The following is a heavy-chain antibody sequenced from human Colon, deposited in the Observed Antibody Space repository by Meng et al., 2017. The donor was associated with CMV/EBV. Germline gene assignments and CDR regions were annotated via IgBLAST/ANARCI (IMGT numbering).Heavy chain of an antibody. CDR3: ARELARGGY. CDR2: ISPYNGDT. J-gene: IGHJ4*02. V-gene: IGHV1-18*04. CDR1: GYTYTNFG. Sequence: HVLLVKSRSEVTRHCDAVKVSCKTSGYTYTNFGNSWVRQAPGQGLEGMAYISPYNGDTNYAQRFQGRVALTTDTSTSTVYMELGSLTSDDTAMYYCARELARGGYWGQGTLVTVSS.